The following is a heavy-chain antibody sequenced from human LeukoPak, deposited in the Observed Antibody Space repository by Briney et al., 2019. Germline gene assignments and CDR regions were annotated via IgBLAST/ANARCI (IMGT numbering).Heavy chain of an antibody. CDR2: ISDRGCTT. J-gene: IGHJ5*02. CDR3: AKEGFALGLFDP. D-gene: IGHD2-21*01. V-gene: IGHV3-23*01. CDR1: GFSFSSYT. Sequence: PGGSLRLSCAASGFSFSSYTMSWVRQAPGKGLEWVSGISDRGCTTYYADSVKGRFTISRDNSKNTLYLQMNSLRAEDTAVYYCAKEGFALGLFDPWGQGTLVTVSS.